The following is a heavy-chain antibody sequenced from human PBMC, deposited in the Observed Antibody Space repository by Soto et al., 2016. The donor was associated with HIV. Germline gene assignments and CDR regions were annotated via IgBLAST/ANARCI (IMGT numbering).Heavy chain of an antibody. CDR1: GFTFSSYS. D-gene: IGHD6-13*01. Sequence: EVQLVESGGGLVQPGGSLRLSCAASGFTFSSYSMNWVRQAPGKGLEWVSYISSSSSTIYYADSVKGRFTISRDNAKNSLYLQMNSLRAEDTAVYYCARETSSDSSWYSVDWFDPWGQGTLVTVSS. J-gene: IGHJ5*02. CDR3: ARETSSDSSWYSVDWFDP. V-gene: IGHV3-48*04. CDR2: ISSSSSTI.